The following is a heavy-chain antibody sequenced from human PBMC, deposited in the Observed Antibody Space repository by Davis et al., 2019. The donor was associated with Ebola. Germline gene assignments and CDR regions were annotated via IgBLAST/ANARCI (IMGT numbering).Heavy chain of an antibody. CDR3: AKDKSGSGYFDY. D-gene: IGHD3-10*01. CDR2: ISYDGSNK. CDR1: GFTFSSYG. Sequence: GESLKISCAASGFTFSSYGMHWVRQAPGKGLEWVAVISYDGSNKYYADSVKGRFTISRDNSKNTLYLQMNSLRAEDTAVYYCAKDKSGSGYFDYWGQGTLVTVSS. J-gene: IGHJ4*02. V-gene: IGHV3-30*18.